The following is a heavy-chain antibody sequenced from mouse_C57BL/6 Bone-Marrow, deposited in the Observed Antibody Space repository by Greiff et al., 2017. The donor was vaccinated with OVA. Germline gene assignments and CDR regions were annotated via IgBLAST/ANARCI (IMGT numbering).Heavy chain of an antibody. J-gene: IGHJ1*03. D-gene: IGHD1-1*01. Sequence: QVQLQQPGAELVRPGSSVKLSCKASGYTFTSYWMDWVKQRPGQGLEWIGNIYPSDSETHYNQKFKDKATLTVDKSSSTAYMQLSSLTSEDSAVYYCAIGGYGSSYPYWYFDVWGTGTTVTVSS. CDR2: IYPSDSET. CDR3: AIGGYGSSYPYWYFDV. CDR1: GYTFTSYW. V-gene: IGHV1-61*01.